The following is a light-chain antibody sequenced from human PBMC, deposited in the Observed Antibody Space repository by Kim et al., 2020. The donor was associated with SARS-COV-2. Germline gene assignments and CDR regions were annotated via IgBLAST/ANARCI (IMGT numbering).Light chain of an antibody. J-gene: IGKJ5*01. CDR3: QQYANLPIT. CDR2: DVS. Sequence: DIQMTQSPSSLSASVGDRVTITCQAIQDITKYLNWYQQKPGKTPKLLIYDVSNLERGVPSRFSGAGFGTNFTFTISSLHPEDAATYFCQQYANLPITFGQGTRLEI. CDR1: QDITKY. V-gene: IGKV1-33*01.